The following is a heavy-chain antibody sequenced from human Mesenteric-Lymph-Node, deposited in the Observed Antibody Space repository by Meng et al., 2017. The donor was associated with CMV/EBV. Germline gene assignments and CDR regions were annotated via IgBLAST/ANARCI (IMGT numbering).Heavy chain of an antibody. Sequence: SETLSLTCTVSGGSVSSGSYYWSWIRQPPGKGLEWIGYIYYSGSTSYNPSLKSRVTISVDTSKNQFSLKLSSVTAADTAVYYCASSKDSSPRPGWFDPWGQGTLVTVSS. V-gene: IGHV4-61*01. J-gene: IGHJ5*02. D-gene: IGHD6-13*01. CDR3: ASSKDSSPRPGWFDP. CDR1: GGSVSSGSYY. CDR2: IYYSGST.